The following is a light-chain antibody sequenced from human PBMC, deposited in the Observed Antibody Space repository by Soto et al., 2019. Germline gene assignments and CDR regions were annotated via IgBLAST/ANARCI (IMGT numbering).Light chain of an antibody. CDR3: QQYNSYSPLT. V-gene: IGKV1-5*01. CDR1: QSITHW. CDR2: DAS. J-gene: IGKJ3*01. Sequence: DIQMTQSPSTLSASVGDRVTITCRASQSITHWLAWYQQKPGKAPKLLVYDASSLETGVPSRFSGSGSRTEFTLTISSLEPDDFATYYCQQYNSYSPLTFGPGTKVDIK.